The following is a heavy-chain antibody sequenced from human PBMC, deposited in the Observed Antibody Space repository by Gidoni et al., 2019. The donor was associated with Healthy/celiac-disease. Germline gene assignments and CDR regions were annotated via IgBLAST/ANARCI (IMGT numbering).Heavy chain of an antibody. D-gene: IGHD3-9*01. CDR3: AREGDDILTGPYGMDV. CDR1: GLSFSRDS. Sequence: EVQLVESGGGLVRPGGSLRLSCAASGLSFSRDSMNWVRQAPGQGLECVSSISSSSSYRYDADSGKGRFTNSRENEKNSMYLQMNSLRAEDTAVYYCAREGDDILTGPYGMDVWGQGTTVTVSS. CDR2: ISSSSSYR. J-gene: IGHJ6*02. V-gene: IGHV3-21*01.